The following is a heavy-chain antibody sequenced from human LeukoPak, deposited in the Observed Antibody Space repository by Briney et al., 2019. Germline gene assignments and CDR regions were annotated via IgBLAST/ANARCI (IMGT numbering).Heavy chain of an antibody. J-gene: IGHJ4*02. CDR3: ARDKLWFNY. CDR2: IYYSGST. V-gene: IGHV4-61*01. Sequence: SETLSLTCAVSGDSVSSSNYYWSWIRQPPGKGLEWIGYIYYSGSTNYNPSLKSRVTISVDTSKNQFSLKLSSVTAADTAVYYCARDKLWFNYWGQGTLVTVSS. CDR1: GDSVSSSNYY. D-gene: IGHD5-18*01.